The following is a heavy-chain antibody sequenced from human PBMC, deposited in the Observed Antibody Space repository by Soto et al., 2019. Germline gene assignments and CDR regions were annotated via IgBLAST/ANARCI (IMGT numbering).Heavy chain of an antibody. CDR3: ARGAPRRVVLYYYYGMDV. CDR1: GGSISSYY. J-gene: IGHJ6*02. D-gene: IGHD3-3*01. Sequence: SETLSLTCTVSGGSISSYYWSWIRQPPGKGLERIGYIYYSGSTNYNPSLKSRVTISVDTSKNQFSLKLSSVTAADTAVYYCARGAPRRVVLYYYYGMDVWGQGTTVTVSS. CDR2: IYYSGST. V-gene: IGHV4-59*01.